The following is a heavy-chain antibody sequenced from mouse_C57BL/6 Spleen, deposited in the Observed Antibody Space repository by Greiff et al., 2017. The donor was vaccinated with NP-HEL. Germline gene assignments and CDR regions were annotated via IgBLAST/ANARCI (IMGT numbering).Heavy chain of an antibody. V-gene: IGHV1-82*01. CDR2: IYPGDGDT. CDR3: ARSGLGRLDY. Sequence: QVQLQQSGPELVKPGASVKISCKASGYAFSSSWMNWVKQRPGKGLEWIGRIYPGDGDTNYNGKFKGKATLTADKSSSTAYMQLSSLTSEDSAVYFCARSGLGRLDYWGQGTTLTVSS. J-gene: IGHJ2*01. CDR1: GYAFSSSW. D-gene: IGHD3-3*01.